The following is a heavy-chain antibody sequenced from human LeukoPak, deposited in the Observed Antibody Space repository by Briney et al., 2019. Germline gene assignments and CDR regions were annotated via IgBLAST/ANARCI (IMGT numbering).Heavy chain of an antibody. CDR3: ATEKGYSSSLTFDF. J-gene: IGHJ4*02. Sequence: GGSLRLSCATSGFIFSNAWMSWVRQAPGKGLEWVGRIKTKTDGGTADYAAPVKGRFTILRDDSKDTLYLQANSLKIEDTAVYYCATEKGYSSSLTFDFWGQGTLVTVSS. D-gene: IGHD6-6*01. CDR1: GFIFSNAW. V-gene: IGHV3-15*01. CDR2: IKTKTDGGTA.